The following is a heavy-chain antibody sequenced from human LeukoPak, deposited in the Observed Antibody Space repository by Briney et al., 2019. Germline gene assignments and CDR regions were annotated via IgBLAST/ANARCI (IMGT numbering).Heavy chain of an antibody. CDR3: ARDSGLWYYDSTRGDYYYYGMDV. J-gene: IGHJ6*02. V-gene: IGHV1-69*04. Sequence: SVKVSCKASGGTFSSYAISWVRQAPGQGLEWMGRIIPILGIANYAQKFQGRVTITADKSTSTAYMELSSLGSEDTAVYYCARDSGLWYYDSTRGDYYYYGMDVWGQGTTVTVSS. D-gene: IGHD3-22*01. CDR1: GGTFSSYA. CDR2: IIPILGIA.